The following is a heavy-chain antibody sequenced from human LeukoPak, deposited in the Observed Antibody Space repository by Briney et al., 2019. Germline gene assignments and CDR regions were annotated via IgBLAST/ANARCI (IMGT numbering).Heavy chain of an antibody. Sequence: SETLSLTCAVYGVTLSGYYWSWLRQPPGKGLEWIGEVNHSGTTNYNPSLKSRAIISVDMSKNQVSLKLSSVTAADTAVYYCARDYYGSGSYYNWFDPWGQGTLVTVSS. CDR3: ARDYYGSGSYYNWFDP. D-gene: IGHD3-10*01. CDR1: GVTLSGYY. V-gene: IGHV4-34*01. CDR2: VNHSGTT. J-gene: IGHJ5*02.